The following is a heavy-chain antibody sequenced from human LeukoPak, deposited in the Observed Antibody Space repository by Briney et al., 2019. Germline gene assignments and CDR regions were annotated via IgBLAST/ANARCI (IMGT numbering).Heavy chain of an antibody. J-gene: IGHJ5*02. CDR1: GGSISSYY. CDR3: ARVAAGGGWFDP. CDR2: IYYSGST. D-gene: IGHD6-13*01. V-gene: IGHV4-59*01. Sequence: SETLSLTCTVSGGSISSYYWSWIRQPAGKGLEWIGYIYYSGSTNYNPSLKSRVTISVDTSKNQFSLKLSSVTAADTAVYYCARVAAGGGWFDPWAREPWSPSPQ.